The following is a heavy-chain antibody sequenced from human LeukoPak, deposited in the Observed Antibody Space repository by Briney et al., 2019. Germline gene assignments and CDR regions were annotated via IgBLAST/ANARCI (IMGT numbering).Heavy chain of an antibody. CDR3: ARAPSISIGAFDI. V-gene: IGHV4-34*01. D-gene: IGHD6-6*01. CDR1: GGSFSGYY. J-gene: IGHJ3*02. Sequence: PSETLSLTCAVYGGSFSGYYWSWVRQPPGKGLEWIGEIYHSGSTNYNPSLKSRVTISVDKSKNQFSLKLSSVTAADTAVYYCARAPSISIGAFDIWGQGTMVTVSS. CDR2: IYHSGST.